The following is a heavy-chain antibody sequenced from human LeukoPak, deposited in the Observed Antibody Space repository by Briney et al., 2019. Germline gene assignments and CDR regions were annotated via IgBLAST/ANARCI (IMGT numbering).Heavy chain of an antibody. Sequence: PGGSLRLSCAASGFTFSDYCMSWIRQAPGKGLEWVSYISSSGSTIYYAESVKGRFTISRDNAKNSLYLQMNSLRAEDTAVYYCASDIGYCSGGSCYWTRPFDYWGQGTLVTVSS. CDR2: ISSSGSTI. V-gene: IGHV3-11*04. CDR3: ASDIGYCSGGSCYWTRPFDY. J-gene: IGHJ4*02. D-gene: IGHD2-15*01. CDR1: GFTFSDYC.